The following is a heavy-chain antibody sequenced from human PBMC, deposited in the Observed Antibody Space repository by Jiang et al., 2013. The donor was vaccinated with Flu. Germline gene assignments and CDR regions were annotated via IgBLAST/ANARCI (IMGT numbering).Heavy chain of an antibody. D-gene: IGHD6-19*01. CDR2: IHPYDSDA. Sequence: PGESLKISCKGSGYSFISYWIGWVRQMPGKGLEWMGIIHPYDSDARYSPSFRGQVTISVDKSITTAYLQLSSLKASDTATYFCAREAVAGMYYFDLWGQGTLVTVSS. CDR1: GYSFISYW. CDR3: AREAVAGMYYFDL. J-gene: IGHJ4*02. V-gene: IGHV5-51*01.